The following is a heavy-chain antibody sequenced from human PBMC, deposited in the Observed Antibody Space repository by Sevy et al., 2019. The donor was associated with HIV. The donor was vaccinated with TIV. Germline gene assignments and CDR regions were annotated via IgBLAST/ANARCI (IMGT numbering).Heavy chain of an antibody. Sequence: WGSLRLSCAASGFSFSSYEMNWVRQAPGKGLEWVSYISNSGTTISYSDSVRGRFTISRDNARNLLYLQMNSLRAEDTAVYYCARDLPPSATTVAHFDCWGQGTLVTVSS. V-gene: IGHV3-48*03. CDR1: GFSFSSYE. J-gene: IGHJ4*02. CDR2: ISNSGTTI. D-gene: IGHD4-17*01. CDR3: ARDLPPSATTVAHFDC.